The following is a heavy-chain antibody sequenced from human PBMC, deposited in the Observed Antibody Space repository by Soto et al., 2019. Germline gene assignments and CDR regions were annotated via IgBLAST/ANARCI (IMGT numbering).Heavy chain of an antibody. CDR1: GFTFSSYA. CDR3: AKDLGGDFYGDYVVKLGDYFDY. V-gene: IGHV3-23*01. CDR2: ISGSGGST. J-gene: IGHJ4*02. D-gene: IGHD4-17*01. Sequence: GGSLRLSCAASGFTFSSYAMSWVRQAPGKGLEWVSAISGSGGSTYYADSVKGRFTISRDNSKNTLYLQMNSLRAEDTAVYYCAKDLGGDFYGDYVVKLGDYFDYWGQGTLVTVSS.